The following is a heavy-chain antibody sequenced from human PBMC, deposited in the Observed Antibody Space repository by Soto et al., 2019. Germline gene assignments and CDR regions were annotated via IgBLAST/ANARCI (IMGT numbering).Heavy chain of an antibody. D-gene: IGHD3-10*01. J-gene: IGHJ6*02. CDR2: IIPIFGTA. Sequence: ASVKVSCKASGGTCSSYAISWVRQAPGQGLEWMGWIIPIFGTANYAQKFQSRVTITADESTSTAYMELSSLRSEDTAVYYCARATMVRGVIITVGYYYYYGMDVWGQGTTVTVSS. CDR3: ARATMVRGVIITVGYYYYYGMDV. CDR1: GGTCSSYA. V-gene: IGHV1-69*13.